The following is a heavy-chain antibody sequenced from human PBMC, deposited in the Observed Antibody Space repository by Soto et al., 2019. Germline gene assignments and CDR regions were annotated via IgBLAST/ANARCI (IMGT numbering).Heavy chain of an antibody. D-gene: IGHD2-15*01. CDR2: IYHSGST. J-gene: IGHJ4*02. CDR3: ARGQVVAAQH. V-gene: IGHV4-30-2*01. CDR1: GGSISSRGYY. Sequence: SETLSLTCTVAGGSISSRGYYWSWIRQPPGKGLEWIGYIYHSGSTYYNPSLKSRVTISVDRSKNQFSLKLSSVTAADTAVYYCARGQVVAAQHWGQGTLVTVSS.